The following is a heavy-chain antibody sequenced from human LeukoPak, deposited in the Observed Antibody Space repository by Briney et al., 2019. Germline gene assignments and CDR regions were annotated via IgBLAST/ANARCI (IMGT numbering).Heavy chain of an antibody. V-gene: IGHV3-74*01. CDR3: ARDVSGRDDY. CDR2: INPDGSTT. D-gene: IGHD6-25*01. J-gene: IGHJ4*02. Sequence: GGSLRLSCAASGFTFSTYWMHWVRQPPEKGLLWVSHINPDGSTTNYADSVKGRFTISRDNAKNTLYLQMNNLSVEDTAVYYCARDVSGRDDYWGQGTLVIVSS. CDR1: GFTFSTYW.